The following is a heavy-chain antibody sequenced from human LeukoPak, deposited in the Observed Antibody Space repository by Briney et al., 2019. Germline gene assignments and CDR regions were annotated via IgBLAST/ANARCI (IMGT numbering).Heavy chain of an antibody. V-gene: IGHV1-69*05. J-gene: IGHJ5*02. CDR1: GGTFSSYA. Sequence: ASEKVSCKASGGTFSSYAISWVRQAPGQGLEWMGRIIPIFGTANYAQKIQGRVTITTDESTSTAYMELSSLRSEDTAVYYCARMTDGSGWYPNWFDPWGQGTLVTVSS. D-gene: IGHD6-19*01. CDR2: IIPIFGTA. CDR3: ARMTDGSGWYPNWFDP.